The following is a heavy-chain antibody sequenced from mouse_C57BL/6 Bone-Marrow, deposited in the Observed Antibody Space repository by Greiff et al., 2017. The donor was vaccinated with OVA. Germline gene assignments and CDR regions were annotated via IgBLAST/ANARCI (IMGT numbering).Heavy chain of an antibody. CDR1: GFTFNTYA. J-gene: IGHJ1*03. CDR3: VRDSGGVTVVADDWYFDV. D-gene: IGHD1-1*01. CDR2: IRSKSSNYAT. Sequence: EVKVEESGGGLVQPKGSLKLSCAASGFTFNTYAMHWVRQAPGKGLEWVARIRSKSSNYATYYADSVKDRFTISRDDSQSMLYLQMNNLKTEDTAMYYWVRDSGGVTVVADDWYFDVWGTGTTVTVSS. V-gene: IGHV10-3*01.